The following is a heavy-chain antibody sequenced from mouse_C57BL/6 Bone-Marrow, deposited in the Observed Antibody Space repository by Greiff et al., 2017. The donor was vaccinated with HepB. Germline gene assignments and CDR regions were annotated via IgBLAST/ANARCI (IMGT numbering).Heavy chain of an antibody. J-gene: IGHJ2*01. V-gene: IGHV14-4*01. Sequence: VQLQQSGAELVRPGASVKLSCTASGFNIKDDYMHWVKQRPEQGLEWIGWIDPENGDTEYASKFQGKATITADTSSNTAYLQLSSLTSEDTAVYYCTTYGTTVVDYWGQGTTLTVSS. CDR1: GFNIKDDY. CDR3: TTYGTTVVDY. D-gene: IGHD1-1*01. CDR2: IDPENGDT.